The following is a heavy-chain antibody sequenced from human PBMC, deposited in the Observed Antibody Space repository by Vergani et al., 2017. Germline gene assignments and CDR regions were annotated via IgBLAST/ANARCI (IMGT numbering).Heavy chain of an antibody. CDR1: EFTFSDVW. J-gene: IGHJ6*03. V-gene: IGHV3-15*01. Sequence: EGQLVESGGGLVKPGGSLRLSCAASEFTFSDVWMSWVRQAPGKGLEWVARIKSNADGGSADYAASVKGRFIISRDDSKNFLYLQMNSLKIEDTALYFCTAEKEVVFYYSYYHMDVWGKGTTVTVSS. CDR2: IKSNADGGSA. CDR3: TAEKEVVFYYSYYHMDV.